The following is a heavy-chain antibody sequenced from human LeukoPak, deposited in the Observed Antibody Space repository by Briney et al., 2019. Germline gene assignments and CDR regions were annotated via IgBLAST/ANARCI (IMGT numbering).Heavy chain of an antibody. V-gene: IGHV3-23*01. J-gene: IGHJ3*02. CDR1: GFSFGTYW. CDR3: AKGMLNYGGAFDI. D-gene: IGHD1-7*01. CDR2: ISGSGGST. Sequence: GGSLRLSCAASGFSFGTYWMTWVRQAPGKGLEWVSAISGSGGSTYYADSVKGRFTISRDNSKNTLYLQMNSLRAEDTAVYYCAKGMLNYGGAFDIWGQGTMVTVSS.